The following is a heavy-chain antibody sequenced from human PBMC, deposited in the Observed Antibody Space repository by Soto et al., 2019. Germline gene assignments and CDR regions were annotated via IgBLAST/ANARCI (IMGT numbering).Heavy chain of an antibody. J-gene: IGHJ4*02. CDR2: SRNKANSYTT. D-gene: IGHD5-18*01. CDR3: AKGGYNYGFLFDC. CDR1: GFTFSDHQ. V-gene: IGHV3-72*01. Sequence: SGFTFSDHQMDWVRQAPGKGLEWVGRSRNKANSYTTEYAASVKGRFTISRDDSKNTLYLQMNSLRAEDTAVYYCAKGGYNYGFLFDCWGQGTLVTVSS.